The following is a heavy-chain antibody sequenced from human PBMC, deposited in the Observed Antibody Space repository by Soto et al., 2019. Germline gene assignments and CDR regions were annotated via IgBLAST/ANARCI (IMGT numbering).Heavy chain of an antibody. CDR2: IFSNDEK. J-gene: IGHJ4*02. Sequence: QVTLKESGPVLVKPTETLTLTCTVSGFSLSNARMGVSWIRQPPGKALEWLAHIFSNDEKSYSTSLKSRLTISKDTSKSQVVLTMTNMDPVDTATYYCARILGRGIQLWLIGDYWGQGTWSPSPQ. V-gene: IGHV2-26*01. D-gene: IGHD5-18*01. CDR1: GFSLSNARMG. CDR3: ARILGRGIQLWLIGDY.